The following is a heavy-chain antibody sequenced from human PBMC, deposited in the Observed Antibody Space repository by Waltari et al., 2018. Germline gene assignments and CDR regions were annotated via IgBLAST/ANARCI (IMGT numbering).Heavy chain of an antibody. J-gene: IGHJ4*02. Sequence: EVQLVESGGALVQPGGSLRLSCAVSGFTVRANYVTWVRQVPGMGLEGHSVIYAGGTTFYADSVKDRFIVSRDNPKNTVYLQMNTLRPDDTAIYYCARADSSGWYGFDYWGQGTLVTVSS. CDR1: GFTVRANY. V-gene: IGHV3-66*01. D-gene: IGHD6-19*01. CDR2: IYAGGTT. CDR3: ARADSSGWYGFDY.